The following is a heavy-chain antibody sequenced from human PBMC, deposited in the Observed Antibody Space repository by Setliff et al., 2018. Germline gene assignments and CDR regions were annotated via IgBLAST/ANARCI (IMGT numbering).Heavy chain of an antibody. Sequence: PSETLSLTCTVSGGSVSSGSYYWAWIRQPAGKGLEWIGHIYTRGSANYNLSLKSRVTISTDASKNQFSLTLTSVTAADTAMYYCARHENDYGDYDDAFDIWGQGTMVTVSS. CDR1: GGSVSSGSYY. D-gene: IGHD4-17*01. CDR2: IYTRGSA. CDR3: ARHENDYGDYDDAFDI. J-gene: IGHJ3*02. V-gene: IGHV4-61*09.